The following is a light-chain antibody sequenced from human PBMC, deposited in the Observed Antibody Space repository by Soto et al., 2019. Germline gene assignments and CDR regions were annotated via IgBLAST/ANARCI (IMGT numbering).Light chain of an antibody. CDR1: QSVSSY. Sequence: EIVLTQSPATLSLSPGERATLSCRASQSVSSYLAWYQQKPGQAPRLLIYDASNRATGIPARFSGSGSGTDVTLTISSLEPEDFAVYHCQQRSNWPPTFGQGTKLEIK. CDR2: DAS. V-gene: IGKV3-11*01. J-gene: IGKJ2*01. CDR3: QQRSNWPPT.